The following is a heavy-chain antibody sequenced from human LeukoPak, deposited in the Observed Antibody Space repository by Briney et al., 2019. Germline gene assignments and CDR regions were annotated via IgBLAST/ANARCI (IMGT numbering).Heavy chain of an antibody. CDR2: IKQERSEK. Sequence: GGSLRLSCAASGFTFSSYGMSWVRQAPGKGLECVANIKQERSEKYYVDSVKGRFTISRDNAKNSLYLQMNSLRAEDTAVYYCARDRRAVGGPVGYYYYMDVWGKGTTVTVSS. J-gene: IGHJ6*03. CDR1: GFTFSSYG. D-gene: IGHD1-26*01. CDR3: ARDRRAVGGPVGYYYYMDV. V-gene: IGHV3-7*01.